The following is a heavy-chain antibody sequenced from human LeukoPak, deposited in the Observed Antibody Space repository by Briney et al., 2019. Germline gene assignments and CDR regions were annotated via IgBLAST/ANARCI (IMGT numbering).Heavy chain of an antibody. J-gene: IGHJ4*02. V-gene: IGHV3-53*01. CDR2: IYSGGNI. D-gene: IGHD1-26*01. CDR1: GFTVSSTY. CDR3: ARDGSLRLDY. Sequence: PGGSLRLSCAASGFTVSSTYMSWVRQAPGKGLEWVSVIYSGGNIYYIDSVKGRFTISRDNSKNTLYLQMNSLRAEDTAVYYCARDGSLRLDYWGQGTLVTVSS.